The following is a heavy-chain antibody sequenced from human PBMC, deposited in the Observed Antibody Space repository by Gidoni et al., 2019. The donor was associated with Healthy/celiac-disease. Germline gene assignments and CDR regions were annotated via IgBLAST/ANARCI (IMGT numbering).Heavy chain of an antibody. D-gene: IGHD3-10*01. J-gene: IGHJ6*02. Sequence: QITLKESGPTLVKPTQTLTLTCTFSGFSLSTSGVGVGWIRQPPGKALEWLALIYWDDDKRYSPSLKSRLTITKDTSKNQVVLTMTNMDPVDTATYYCAHGRFGDLIVRYYYYYGMDVWGQGTTVTVSS. V-gene: IGHV2-5*02. CDR2: IYWDDDK. CDR3: AHGRFGDLIVRYYYYYGMDV. CDR1: GFSLSTSGVG.